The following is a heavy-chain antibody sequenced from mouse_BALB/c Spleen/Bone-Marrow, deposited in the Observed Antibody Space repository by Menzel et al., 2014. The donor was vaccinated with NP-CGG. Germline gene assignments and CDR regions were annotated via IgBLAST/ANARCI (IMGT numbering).Heavy chain of an antibody. CDR3: ARSLYGYDWYFDV. CDR1: GYTFTSYV. CDR2: INPYNDGT. V-gene: IGHV1-14*01. D-gene: IGHD2-2*01. Sequence: EVQLQQSGPELVKPGASVKMSCKVSGYTFTSYVMHWVKQKPGQGLEWIGYINPYNDGTKYNEKFKGKATLTSDKSSSTAYMELSSLTSEDSAVYYCARSLYGYDWYFDVWGAGTTVTVSS. J-gene: IGHJ1*01.